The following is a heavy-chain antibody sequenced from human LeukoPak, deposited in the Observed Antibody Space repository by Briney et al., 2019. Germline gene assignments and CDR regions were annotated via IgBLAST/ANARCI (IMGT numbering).Heavy chain of an antibody. CDR2: LRFDGSNK. D-gene: IGHD3-10*01. J-gene: IGHJ4*02. CDR1: GFSFSNHG. Sequence: GGSLKLSCAASGFSFSNHGMHWVRQAPGKGLEWVAFLRFDGSNKYYADSVKGRFTISRDNSKNTLYLQMNSLETEDTAVYYCAKDPFGSWTYYTNYLDYWGQGTLVTVSS. V-gene: IGHV3-30*02. CDR3: AKDPFGSWTYYTNYLDY.